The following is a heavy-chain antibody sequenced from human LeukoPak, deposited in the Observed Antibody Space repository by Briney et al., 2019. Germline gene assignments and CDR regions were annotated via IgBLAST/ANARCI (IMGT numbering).Heavy chain of an antibody. CDR2: ISYSGST. J-gene: IGHJ4*02. Sequence: MPSETLSLTCTVSGGSISSSSYYWGWIRQPPGKGLEWIASISYSGSTYYNPSVKSRVTISRDTSKNQFSLSLNSVTAADTAVYYCVRVKSGSISDSWGQGTLVTVSS. CDR3: VRVKSGSISDS. D-gene: IGHD1-26*01. CDR1: GGSISSSSYY. V-gene: IGHV4-39*07.